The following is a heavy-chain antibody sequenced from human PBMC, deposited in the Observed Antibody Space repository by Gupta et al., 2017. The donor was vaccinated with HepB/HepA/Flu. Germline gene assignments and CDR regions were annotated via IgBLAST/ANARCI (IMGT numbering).Heavy chain of an antibody. J-gene: IGHJ4*02. CDR2: INAGGGGT. D-gene: IGHD1-1*01. CDR1: GYTFTRYA. CDR3: ARERGATGTYNY. Sequence: QVQLVQSGAEVKKPGASVTVSCKASGYTFTRYAIHWVRQAPGQRLEWMGWINAGGGGTKYSQKFQGRVTITRDTSASTAYMELSSLTFEDTAVYFFARERGATGTYNYWGQGTLVTVSS. V-gene: IGHV1-3*01.